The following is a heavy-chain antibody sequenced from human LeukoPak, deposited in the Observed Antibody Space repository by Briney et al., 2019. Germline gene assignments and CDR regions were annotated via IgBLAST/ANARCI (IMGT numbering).Heavy chain of an antibody. CDR2: IYYSGST. J-gene: IGHJ6*02. CDR1: GGSISSGGYS. CDR3: ARLRYHFYYCYGMDV. V-gene: IGHV4-31*03. D-gene: IGHD1-1*01. Sequence: SQTLSLTCTVSGGSISSGGYSWSWIRQHPGKGLEWIGYIYYSGSTYYNPSLKSRVTISVDTSKNQFSLKLSSVTAADTAVYYCARLRYHFYYCYGMDVWGQGTTVTVSS.